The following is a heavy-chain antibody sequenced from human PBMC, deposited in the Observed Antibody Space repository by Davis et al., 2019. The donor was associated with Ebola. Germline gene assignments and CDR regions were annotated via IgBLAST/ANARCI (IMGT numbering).Heavy chain of an antibody. Sequence: PGESLKISCKGSGYSFTSYWISWVRQMPGKGLEWMGRIDPSDSYTNYSPSFQGHVTISADKSISTAYLQWSSLKASDTAMYYCARRNGYCSGGSCYWDFDYWGQGTLVTVSS. CDR1: GYSFTSYW. CDR2: IDPSDSYT. V-gene: IGHV5-10-1*01. D-gene: IGHD2-15*01. J-gene: IGHJ4*02. CDR3: ARRNGYCSGGSCYWDFDY.